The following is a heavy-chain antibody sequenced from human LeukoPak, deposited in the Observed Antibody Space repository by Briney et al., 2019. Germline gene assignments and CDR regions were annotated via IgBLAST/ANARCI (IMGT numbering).Heavy chain of an antibody. CDR2: IYSGGST. V-gene: IGHV3-53*01. CDR3: ARDLSYYYYYGMDV. CDR1: GFTFSSNY. Sequence: GGSLRLSCAASGFTFSSNYMSWVHQAPGKGLEWVSVIYSGGSTYYADSVKGRFTISRDNSKNTLYLQMNSLRAEDTAVYYCARDLSYYYYYGMDVWGQGTTVTVSS. J-gene: IGHJ6*02.